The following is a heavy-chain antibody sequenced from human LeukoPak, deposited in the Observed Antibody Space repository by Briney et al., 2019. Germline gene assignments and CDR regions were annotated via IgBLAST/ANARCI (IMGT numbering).Heavy chain of an antibody. CDR2: IQQDGNEK. CDR3: ASRIVGTPDYFDY. D-gene: IGHD1-26*01. V-gene: IGHV3-7*01. CDR1: GFTFSTYW. Sequence: PGGSLRLSCAASGFTFSTYWMSWVRQAPGKGREGVANIQQDGNEKYYVDSVKGRFTISRDNAKNSLYLQMNSLRVEDTAVYYCASRIVGTPDYFDYWGQGTLVTVSS. J-gene: IGHJ4*02.